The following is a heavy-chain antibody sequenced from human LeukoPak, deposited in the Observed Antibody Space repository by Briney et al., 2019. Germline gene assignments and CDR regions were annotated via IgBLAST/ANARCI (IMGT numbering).Heavy chain of an antibody. Sequence: RPGGSLRLSCAASGFTFSSYAMSWVRQAPGKGLEWVSVISDGGGTTYYADSVKGRFAISRDNSKTTLYLQMSSLRAEDTAVYYCAKFGGFNFPRGRYIDLWGRGTLVTVSS. CDR3: AKFGGFNFPRGRYIDL. J-gene: IGHJ2*01. CDR2: ISDGGGTT. D-gene: IGHD4-23*01. V-gene: IGHV3-23*01. CDR1: GFTFSSYA.